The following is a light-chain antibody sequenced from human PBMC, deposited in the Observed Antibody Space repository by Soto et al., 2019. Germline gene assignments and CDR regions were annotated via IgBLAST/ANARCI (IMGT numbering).Light chain of an antibody. CDR1: RSNIESNT. CDR3: LACDDSLNGRL. CDR2: TND. Sequence: QSVLTQPPSASGTPGQTVIISCFGSRSNIESNTVFWYQQLPGMAPRLPSHTNDRRPSGVPGRFSGSKSGTLASLAISGRQSEDEADDYGLACDDSLNGRLFGTGTKGTGL. J-gene: IGLJ1*01. V-gene: IGLV1-44*01.